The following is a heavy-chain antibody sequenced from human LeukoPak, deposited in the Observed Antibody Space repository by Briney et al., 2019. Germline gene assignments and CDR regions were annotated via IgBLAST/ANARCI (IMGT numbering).Heavy chain of an antibody. V-gene: IGHV3-30*18. CDR1: GFTFSSYG. J-gene: IGHJ6*02. D-gene: IGHD3-3*01. CDR2: ISYDGSNK. CDR3: AKGAADYDFWSGYLMDV. Sequence: GGSLRLSCAASGFTFSSYGMHWVRQAPGKGLEWVAVISYDGSNKYYADSVKGRFTISRDNSKSTLYLRMNSLRAEDTAVYYCAKGAADYDFWSGYLMDVWGQGTTVTVSS.